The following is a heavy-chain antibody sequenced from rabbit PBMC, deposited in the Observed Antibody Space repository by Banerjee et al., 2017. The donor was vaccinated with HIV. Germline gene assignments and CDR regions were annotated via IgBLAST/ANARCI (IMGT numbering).Heavy chain of an antibody. V-gene: IGHV1S40*01. CDR1: GFSFSSSYW. J-gene: IGHJ3*01. CDR3: ARNAGTNADYGFTRLDL. Sequence: QSLEESGGDLVKPGASLTLTCTASGFSFSSSYWICWVRQAPGKGLEWIACIYAGSGGYTYYATWAKGRFTISKASSTTVTLQMTSLTAADTATYFCARNAGTNADYGFTRLDLWGPGTLVT. D-gene: IGHD4-2*01. CDR2: IYAGSGGYT.